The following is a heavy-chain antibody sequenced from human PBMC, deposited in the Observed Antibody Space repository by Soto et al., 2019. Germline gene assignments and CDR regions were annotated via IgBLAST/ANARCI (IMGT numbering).Heavy chain of an antibody. D-gene: IGHD3-9*01. CDR2: FYWDDDK. CDR1: GFSLSTGGVG. Sequence: QITLKESGPTLVKPTQTLTLTCTFSGFSLSTGGVGVGWIRQSPGKALEWLALFYWDDDKRYNPSLKSRLTITIDTSKNQVVLTMTNIDPVDTATYYCAHDQADILWYWGQGTLITVSS. CDR3: AHDQADILWY. J-gene: IGHJ4*02. V-gene: IGHV2-5*02.